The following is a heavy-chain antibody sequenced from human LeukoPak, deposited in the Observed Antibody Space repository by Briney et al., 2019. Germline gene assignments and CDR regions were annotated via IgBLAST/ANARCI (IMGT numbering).Heavy chain of an antibody. V-gene: IGHV1-8*01. D-gene: IGHD6-13*01. Sequence: ASVKVSCKTSGYPFRNYDINWVRQATGQGLEWMGWINPHSGKTGYAQKFQGRVTMTTDTSANTAYMDLSSLRSEDTAVYYCARSYYSSSWYGGFYYYYMDVWGKGTTVTVSS. CDR1: GYPFRNYD. CDR3: ARSYYSSSWYGGFYYYYMDV. CDR2: INPHSGKT. J-gene: IGHJ6*03.